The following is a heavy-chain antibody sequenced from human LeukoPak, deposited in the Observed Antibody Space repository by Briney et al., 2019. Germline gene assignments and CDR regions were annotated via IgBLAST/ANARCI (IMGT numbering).Heavy chain of an antibody. Sequence: GGSLRLSCAASGFIFSSYGMHWVRQAPGKGLEWVAVIWNDGSNKYYADSVKGRFTISRDNSKNTLYLQMNSLRAEDTAVYHCGRDPRSSSSYRFDYWGQGTLVTVTS. D-gene: IGHD6-6*01. V-gene: IGHV3-33*01. CDR1: GFIFSSYG. CDR2: IWNDGSNK. J-gene: IGHJ4*02. CDR3: GRDPRSSSSYRFDY.